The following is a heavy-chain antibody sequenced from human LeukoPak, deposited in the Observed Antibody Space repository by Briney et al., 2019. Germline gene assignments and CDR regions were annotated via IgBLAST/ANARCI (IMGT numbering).Heavy chain of an antibody. CDR2: ITSGTI. Sequence: LSGGSLRLSCAASGFTFSSYSMNWVRQAPGKGLEWISYITSGTISYADSVKGRFTISRDSAKNSLYLQMNSLRDEDTAVYYCARDRDWAFDYWGLGTLVTVSS. CDR3: ARDRDWAFDY. J-gene: IGHJ4*02. CDR1: GFTFSSYS. D-gene: IGHD2-21*02. V-gene: IGHV3-48*02.